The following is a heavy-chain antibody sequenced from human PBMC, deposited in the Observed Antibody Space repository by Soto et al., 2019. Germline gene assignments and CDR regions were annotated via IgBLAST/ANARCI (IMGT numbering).Heavy chain of an antibody. D-gene: IGHD4-17*01. Sequence: QVQLQQWGAGLLKPSGTLSLTCAVYGGSFSGYYWSWIRQPPGKGLEWIGEINHSGSTNYNPSLKSRVTISVDTSKNQFSLKLSSVTAADTAVYYCARWNPTVTDTWDVWGQGTTVTVSS. CDR1: GGSFSGYY. CDR2: INHSGST. J-gene: IGHJ6*02. V-gene: IGHV4-34*01. CDR3: ARWNPTVTDTWDV.